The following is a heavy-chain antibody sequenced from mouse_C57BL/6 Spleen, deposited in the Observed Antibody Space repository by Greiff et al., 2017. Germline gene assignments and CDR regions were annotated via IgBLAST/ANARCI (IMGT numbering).Heavy chain of an antibody. CDR1: GYTFTDYY. CDR3: AGDGLYSMDY. D-gene: IGHD2-13*01. Sequence: VKLQESGPELVKPGASVKISCKASGYTFTDYYINWVKQRPGQGLEWIGWIFPGSGSTYYNEKFKGKATLTVDNSSSTADMLLISLTSEDAAVYFCAGDGLYSMDYWGQGTSVTVSS. CDR2: IFPGSGST. V-gene: IGHV1-75*01. J-gene: IGHJ4*01.